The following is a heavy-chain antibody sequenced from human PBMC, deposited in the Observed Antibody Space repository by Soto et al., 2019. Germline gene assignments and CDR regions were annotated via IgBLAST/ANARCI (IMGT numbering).Heavy chain of an antibody. D-gene: IGHD1-1*01. CDR2: ISAHNGNT. Sequence: QVHLVQSGAEVKKPGASVKVSCKGSGYGFTTYGITWVRQAPGQGLEWMAWISAHNGNTNYAQKLQGRVTVTRDTSTITAYMELRRLRSDVTAVYYWARGRYGDYWGQGALVTVSS. CDR1: GYGFTTYG. V-gene: IGHV1-18*01. CDR3: ARGRYGDY. J-gene: IGHJ4*02.